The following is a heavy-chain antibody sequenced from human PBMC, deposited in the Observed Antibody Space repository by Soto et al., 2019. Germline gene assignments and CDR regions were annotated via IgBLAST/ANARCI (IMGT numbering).Heavy chain of an antibody. V-gene: IGHV1-69*12. D-gene: IGHD6-19*01. CDR2: IMPIFGRA. Sequence: QVQLVQSGAEVKKPGSSVKVSCKASGGTFSNYAFSWVRQAPGQGLEWLGGIMPIFGRADYAQKFRGRVTITADESTSTAHMELSSLRSEDTAVYYCASWWKEAGIGGNYYYGRDVWGQGTTVTVSS. J-gene: IGHJ6*02. CDR1: GGTFSNYA. CDR3: ASWWKEAGIGGNYYYGRDV.